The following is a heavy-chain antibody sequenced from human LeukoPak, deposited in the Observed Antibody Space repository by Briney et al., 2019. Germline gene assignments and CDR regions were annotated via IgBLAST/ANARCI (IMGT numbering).Heavy chain of an antibody. V-gene: IGHV4-59*08. J-gene: IGHJ4*02. D-gene: IGHD2-2*01. Sequence: SETLSLTCTVSGGSISSYYWSWIRQPPGKGLEWIGYIYYSGSTDYNPSLKSRVTISADMSKNQFSLKLSFVTAADTAVYYCAGLGYCSGTSCYPDYWGQGTLVTVSS. CDR3: AGLGYCSGTSCYPDY. CDR1: GGSISSYY. CDR2: IYYSGST.